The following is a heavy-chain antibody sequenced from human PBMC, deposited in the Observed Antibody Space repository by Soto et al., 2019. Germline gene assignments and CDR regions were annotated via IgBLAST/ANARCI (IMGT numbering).Heavy chain of an antibody. CDR3: AREINADSSGQSALNWFDS. V-gene: IGHV3-30-3*01. CDR1: GFTFSSYA. D-gene: IGHD3-22*01. Sequence: GGSLRLSCAASGFTFSSYAMYWVRPAPDKGLECVAVISYDGSNKYYADSAKGRFTISRDNSKNTLYLQMSSLRSEDTAVYYCAREINADSSGQSALNWFDSWGQGTLVTVSS. J-gene: IGHJ5*01. CDR2: ISYDGSNK.